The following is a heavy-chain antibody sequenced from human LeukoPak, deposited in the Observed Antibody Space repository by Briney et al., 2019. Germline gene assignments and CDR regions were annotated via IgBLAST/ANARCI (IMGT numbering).Heavy chain of an antibody. V-gene: IGHV3-7*01. Sequence: GGSLRLSCAASGFTFSSYWMSWVRQAPGKGLEWVANINQDGSEQYYVDSVKGRFTISRDNTKNSLYLQMNSLRAEDTAVYYCALHDYGDQGTFDYWGQGTLVTVSS. CDR2: INQDGSEQ. D-gene: IGHD4-17*01. J-gene: IGHJ4*02. CDR3: ALHDYGDQGTFDY. CDR1: GFTFSSYW.